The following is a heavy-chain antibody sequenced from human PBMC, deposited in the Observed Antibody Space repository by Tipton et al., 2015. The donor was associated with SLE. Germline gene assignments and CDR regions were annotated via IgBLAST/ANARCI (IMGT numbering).Heavy chain of an antibody. J-gene: IGHJ6*03. CDR1: GFTVSSYW. CDR3: ARHGFDDQYYMDV. Sequence: SLRLSCAASGFTVSSYWMNWVRQVPGKGPVWVSRINSDGSSTSYADFVRGRFTVSRDDVKNTVYLQMNNLRAEDTAVYYCARHGFDDQYYMDVWGKGTTVSVSS. D-gene: IGHD3-9*01. CDR2: INSDGSST. V-gene: IGHV3-74*01.